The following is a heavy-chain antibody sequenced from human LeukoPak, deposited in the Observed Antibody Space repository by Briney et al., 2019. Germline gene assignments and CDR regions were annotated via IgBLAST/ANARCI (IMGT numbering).Heavy chain of an antibody. D-gene: IGHD6-19*01. CDR1: VSTLTDYY. J-gene: IGHJ4*02. V-gene: IGHV1-2*02. CDR3: ARGGHGGWYGPDSVDY. Sequence: ASVKVSCKASVSTLTDYYIHWVRQAPGQGLEWMGWINPNNGGTKYAQKFQGRVTMTRDTSISTAYMELNRLRSDVSAVYYCARGGHGGWYGPDSVDYWGQGSLVTVSS. CDR2: INPNNGGT.